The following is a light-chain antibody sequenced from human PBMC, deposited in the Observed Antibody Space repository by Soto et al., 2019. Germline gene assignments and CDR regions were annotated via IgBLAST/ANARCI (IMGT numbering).Light chain of an antibody. CDR1: QGISSY. CDR3: QQLNSSPRT. CDR2: AAS. V-gene: IGKV1-9*01. Sequence: DIQLTQSPSFLSASVGDIVTITCRASQGISSYLAWYQQKPGEAPKLLIYAASTLQSGVPSRFSGSGSGTEFTLTISSLQPEDFAIYYCQQLNSSPRTFGQGTKVDIK. J-gene: IGKJ1*01.